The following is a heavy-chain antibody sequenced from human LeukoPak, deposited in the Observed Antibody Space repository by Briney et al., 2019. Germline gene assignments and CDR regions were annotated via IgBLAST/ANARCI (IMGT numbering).Heavy chain of an antibody. CDR3: ARNSGGVVINLHLAFDP. Sequence: PVASVKVSCKASGGTFSSYAISWVRQAPGQGLEWMGGIIPIFGTANYAQKFQGRVTITADESTSTAYMELSSLRSEDTAVYYCARNSGGVVINLHLAFDPWGQGTLVTVSS. V-gene: IGHV1-69*13. D-gene: IGHD3-3*01. J-gene: IGHJ5*02. CDR1: GGTFSSYA. CDR2: IIPIFGTA.